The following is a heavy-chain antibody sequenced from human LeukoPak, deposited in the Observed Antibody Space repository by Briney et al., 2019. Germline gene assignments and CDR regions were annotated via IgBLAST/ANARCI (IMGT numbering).Heavy chain of an antibody. CDR2: ISAYNGNT. CDR1: GYTFTSYG. J-gene: IGHJ5*02. Sequence: ASVKVSCKASGYTFTSYGISWVRQAPGQGLEWMGWISAYNGNTNYAQKLQGRVTMTTDTSTSTAYMELRSLRSEDTAVYYCARDPQWSSTSLNWFDPWGQGTLVTVSS. D-gene: IGHD2-2*01. V-gene: IGHV1-18*01. CDR3: ARDPQWSSTSLNWFDP.